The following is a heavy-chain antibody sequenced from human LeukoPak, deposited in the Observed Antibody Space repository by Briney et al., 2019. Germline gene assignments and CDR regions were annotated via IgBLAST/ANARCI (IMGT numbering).Heavy chain of an antibody. D-gene: IGHD2-2*01. CDR3: ARFSSGCSTSSCYLAY. Sequence: SETLSLTCTVSGGSVSSHFWSWIRQPPGKGLEWIGYIYNSGITNYNPSLKSRVTMSVDTSNNQFSLELTSMTAADTAVYYCARFSSGCSTSSCYLAYWGQGTLVTVSS. J-gene: IGHJ4*02. CDR2: IYNSGIT. CDR1: GGSVSSHF. V-gene: IGHV4-59*02.